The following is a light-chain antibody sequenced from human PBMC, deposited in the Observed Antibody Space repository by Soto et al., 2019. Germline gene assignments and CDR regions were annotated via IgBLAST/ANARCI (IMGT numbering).Light chain of an antibody. CDR2: HAS. CDR1: QSVRSSF. V-gene: IGKV3-20*01. CDR3: QQYGSSPQT. J-gene: IGKJ1*01. Sequence: EIVLTHSPGTLSLSPCERASLSCSASQSVRSSFLAWYQQKPGQAPRLLIFHASSRATGIPDRFSGSGSGTDFTLTISRLEPEDFAVYYCQQYGSSPQTFGQGTKVDIK.